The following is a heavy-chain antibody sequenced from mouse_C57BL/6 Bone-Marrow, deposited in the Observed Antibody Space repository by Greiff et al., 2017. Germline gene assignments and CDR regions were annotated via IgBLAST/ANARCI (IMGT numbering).Heavy chain of an antibody. CDR1: GFNIKDAY. CDR3: TWITTVVATGAY. Sequence: VQLKQSGAELVRPGASVKLSCTASGFNIKDAYMHWVKQRPEQGLEWIGWIDPENGDTEYASKFQGKATITADTSSNTAYLQLSSLTSEDTAVYYCTWITTVVATGAYWGQGTLVTVSA. J-gene: IGHJ3*01. D-gene: IGHD1-1*01. CDR2: IDPENGDT. V-gene: IGHV14-4*01.